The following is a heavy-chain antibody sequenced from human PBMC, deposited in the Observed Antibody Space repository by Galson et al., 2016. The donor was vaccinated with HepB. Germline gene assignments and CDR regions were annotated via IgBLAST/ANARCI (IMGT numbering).Heavy chain of an antibody. V-gene: IGHV4-30-2*01. J-gene: IGHJ4*02. Sequence: LSLTCAVSGGSISRGIYSWSWIRQPPGKGLEWIGYFYHSGSTYQHPSPRSRVTISVDRSKNQFSLKLIPVTAADTAVYYCAGGGRYDHGYPHYFDFWGQGALVTVSS. CDR2: FYHSGST. CDR1: GGSISRGIYS. CDR3: AGGGRYDHGYPHYFDF. D-gene: IGHD5-18*01.